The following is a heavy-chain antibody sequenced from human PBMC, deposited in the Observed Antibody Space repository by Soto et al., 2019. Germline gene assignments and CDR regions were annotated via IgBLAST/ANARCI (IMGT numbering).Heavy chain of an antibody. V-gene: IGHV1-69*08. CDR3: ARLRQPHYYYYGMDV. Sequence: SVKVSCKVSGGAFTNYSLNWVRHSPGQGLEWLGGIIPLHNTSNYSEKFVGRLSVTADISSSTVYMHLSGLTSGDTAMYYCARLRQPHYYYYGMDVWGQGTTVTVSS. J-gene: IGHJ6*02. CDR1: GGAFTNYS. CDR2: IIPLHNTS.